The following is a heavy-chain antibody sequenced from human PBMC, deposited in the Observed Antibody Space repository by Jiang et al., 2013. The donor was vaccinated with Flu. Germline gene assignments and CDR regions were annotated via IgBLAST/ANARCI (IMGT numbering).Heavy chain of an antibody. CDR1: GFTFSSYA. CDR2: ISYDGSNK. D-gene: IGHD6-19*01. J-gene: IGHJ6*02. Sequence: VQLVESGGGVVQPGRSLRLSCAASGFTFSSYAMHWVRQAPGKGLEWVAVISYDGSNKYYADSVKGRFTISRDNSKNTLYLQMNSLRAEDTAVYYCAREIRAEYSSGWSLAGMDVWGQGTTVTVSS. CDR3: AREIRAEYSSGWSLAGMDV. V-gene: IGHV3-30-3*01.